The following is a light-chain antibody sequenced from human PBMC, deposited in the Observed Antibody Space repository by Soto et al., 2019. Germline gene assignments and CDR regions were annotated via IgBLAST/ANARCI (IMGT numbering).Light chain of an antibody. CDR2: SAS. Sequence: DMQMTQSPSSLSASVLDIVTISVLASQTISRYLNWYQQRPGKAPNLLIYSASGLQSGVTSRFSGSGSGTDFTLTISSLQHHDFATYYCRQSYSTPITFGQGTRLEIK. V-gene: IGKV1-39*01. CDR3: RQSYSTPIT. J-gene: IGKJ5*01. CDR1: QTISRY.